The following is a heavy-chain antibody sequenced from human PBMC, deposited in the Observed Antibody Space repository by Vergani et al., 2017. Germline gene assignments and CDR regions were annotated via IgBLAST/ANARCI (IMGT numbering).Heavy chain of an antibody. CDR2: IYYSGST. J-gene: IGHJ6*03. D-gene: IGHD1-26*01. CDR3: ARGSGSYLYYYYYMDV. V-gene: IGHV4-59*01. CDR1: GGSISSYY. Sequence: QVQLQESGPGLVKPSETLSLTFTVSGGSISSYYWSWIRQPPGKGLEWIGYIYYSGSTNYNPSLKSRVTIAVDTSKNQFSLKLSSVTAADTAVYYCARGSGSYLYYYYYMDVWGKGTTVTVSS.